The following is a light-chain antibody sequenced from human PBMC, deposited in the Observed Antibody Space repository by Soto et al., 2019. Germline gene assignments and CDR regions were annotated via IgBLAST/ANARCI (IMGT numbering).Light chain of an antibody. CDR2: DVN. V-gene: IGLV2-14*01. J-gene: IGLJ1*01. CDR3: CSFSTSGTHV. Sequence: QSVLTQPASVSGSPGQSITISCTGTSSDVGTYDYVSWHQQHPGKAPKLIIYDVNNRPSGVSSRFSGSKSGNTASLTISGLEAEDEADYNCCSFSTSGTHVFGTGTTLTVL. CDR1: SSDVGTYDY.